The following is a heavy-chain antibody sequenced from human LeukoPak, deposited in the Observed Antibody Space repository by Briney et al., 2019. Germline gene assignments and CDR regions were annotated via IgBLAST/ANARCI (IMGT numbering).Heavy chain of an antibody. CDR1: GFAFSDFW. J-gene: IGHJ4*02. D-gene: IGHD2-15*01. Sequence: GGSLRLSCTASGFAFSDFWMSWVLQAPGKGLEWVANIRQDGSAKFYVASVRGRFTISRDNAKNSLYLQMNSLTAEDTAVYYCATSYVSAANSCGQGTLVTVSS. V-gene: IGHV3-7*01. CDR3: ATSYVSAANS. CDR2: IRQDGSAK.